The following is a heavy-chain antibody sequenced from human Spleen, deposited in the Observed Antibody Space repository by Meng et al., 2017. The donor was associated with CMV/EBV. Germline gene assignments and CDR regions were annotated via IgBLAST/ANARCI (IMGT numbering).Heavy chain of an antibody. D-gene: IGHD3-3*01. CDR1: GFTFSSYT. CDR3: ARVYYYRVTIFGVLLEWFDP. V-gene: IGHV3-23*01. J-gene: IGHJ5*02. Sequence: GESLKISCAASGFTFSSYTMSWVRQVPGKGLEWVSDISGSGGYTYYADSVKGRFTISRDNSKNTLYLQMNSLRAEDTAVYYCARVYYYRVTIFGVLLEWFDPWGQGILVTVSS. CDR2: ISGSGGYT.